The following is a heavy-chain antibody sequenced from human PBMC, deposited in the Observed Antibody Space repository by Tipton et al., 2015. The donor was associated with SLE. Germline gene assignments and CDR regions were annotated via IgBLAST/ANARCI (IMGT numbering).Heavy chain of an antibody. V-gene: IGHV3-48*03. D-gene: IGHD1-26*01. J-gene: IGHJ2*01. CDR1: GFTLRSYE. CDR2: LSRSASTI. CDR3: ARVGGSYFRWFFDL. Sequence: GSLRLSCGASGFTLRSYEMTWVRQAPGKGLEWVSYLSRSASTIYYADSVKGRFTISRDNAKNSLYLQMNSLRAEDTAVYYCARVGGSYFRWFFDLWGRGTLVTVSS.